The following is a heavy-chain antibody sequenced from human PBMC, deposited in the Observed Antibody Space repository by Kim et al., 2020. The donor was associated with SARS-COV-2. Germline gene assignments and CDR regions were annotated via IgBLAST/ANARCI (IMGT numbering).Heavy chain of an antibody. D-gene: IGHD1-26*01. CDR1: GYTFTSYG. Sequence: ASVKVSCKASGYTFTSYGISWVRQAPGQGLEWMGWISAHNGNTNNAQKLQGRVTMTTDTSTSTAYMELRSLRSDDTAVYYCARDIGWVVGATPDYWGQGTLVTVSS. V-gene: IGHV1-18*04. CDR2: ISAHNGNT. CDR3: ARDIGWVVGATPDY. J-gene: IGHJ4*02.